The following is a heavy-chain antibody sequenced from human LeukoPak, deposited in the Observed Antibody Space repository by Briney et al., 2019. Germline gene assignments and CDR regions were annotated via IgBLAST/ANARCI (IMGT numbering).Heavy chain of an antibody. CDR2: IYYSGST. CDR1: GGSISRYY. V-gene: IGHV4-59*01. CDR3: ARETSQKGAHYMDV. Sequence: SETLSLTCTVSGGSISRYYWSWIGQPPGKGLEWIGYIYYSGSTNYKSSLKSRVTISVDTSKNQFSLKLSSVTAADTAVYYCARETSQKGAHYMDVWGKGTTVTISS. D-gene: IGHD3-16*01. J-gene: IGHJ6*03.